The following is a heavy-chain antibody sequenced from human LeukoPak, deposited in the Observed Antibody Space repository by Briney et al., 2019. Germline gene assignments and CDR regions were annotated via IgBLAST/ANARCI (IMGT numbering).Heavy chain of an antibody. D-gene: IGHD1-1*01. CDR3: ARRVGKYPTYYFDY. Sequence: SETLSLTCTVSGGSISSGGYYWSWIRQHPGKGLEWIGYIYYSGSTYYNPSLKSRLTISVDTSKNQFSLKLSSVTAADTAVYYCARRVGKYPTYYFDYWGQGTLVTVSS. CDR1: GGSISSGGYY. V-gene: IGHV4-31*03. CDR2: IYYSGST. J-gene: IGHJ4*02.